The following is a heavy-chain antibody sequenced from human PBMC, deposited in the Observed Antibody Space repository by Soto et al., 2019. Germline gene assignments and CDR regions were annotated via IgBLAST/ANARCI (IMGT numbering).Heavy chain of an antibody. CDR2: INPSSGGT. Sequence: CKASGYTFTAYYMHWVRQAPGQGLEWMGWINPSSGGTNYAQKFQGWVIMTRDTSISTAYMELSRLRSDDTAMYYCARGPGDFWSGYFDYWGQGTLVTVSS. CDR3: ARGPGDFWSGYFDY. D-gene: IGHD3-3*01. CDR1: GYTFTAYY. J-gene: IGHJ4*02. V-gene: IGHV1-2*04.